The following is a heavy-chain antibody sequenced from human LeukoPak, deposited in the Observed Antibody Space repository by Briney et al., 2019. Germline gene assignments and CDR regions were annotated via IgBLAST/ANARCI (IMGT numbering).Heavy chain of an antibody. CDR1: GFTFRTYG. CDR3: ARDLWSAAGTIYFQH. D-gene: IGHD6-13*01. J-gene: IGHJ1*01. V-gene: IGHV3-30*02. Sequence: GGSLRLSCATSGFTFRTYGMHWVRQAPGKGLEWVAFIWGDGSNQYYADSVKGRFTISRDNSKNTLYLQMNSLRAEDTAVYYCARDLWSAAGTIYFQHWGQGTLVTVSS. CDR2: IWGDGSNQ.